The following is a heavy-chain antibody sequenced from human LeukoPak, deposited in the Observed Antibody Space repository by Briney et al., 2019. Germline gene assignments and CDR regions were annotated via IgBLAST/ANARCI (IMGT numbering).Heavy chain of an antibody. CDR2: ISSSKTYI. J-gene: IGHJ4*02. V-gene: IGHV3-21*01. Sequence: GGSLRLSCAGSGFNFIDNSMHWVRQAPGRGLEWVSSISSSKTYIYYRDSVKGRFTISRDNAKNSLFLQMNSLRVEDTAVYFCARGYCRGTSCYMFDSWGQGTRVIVSS. CDR3: ARGYCRGTSCYMFDS. CDR1: GFNFIDNS. D-gene: IGHD2-2*01.